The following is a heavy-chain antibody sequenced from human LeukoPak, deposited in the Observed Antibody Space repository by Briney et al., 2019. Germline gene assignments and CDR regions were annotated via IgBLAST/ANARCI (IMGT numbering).Heavy chain of an antibody. CDR1: GGTFSSYA. Sequence: SVKVSCKASGGTFSSYAISWVRQAPGQGLEWMGGIIPIFGTANYAQKFQGRVTITADKSTSTAYMELSSLRSEDTAVYYCARDPSPYYDSSGYFPAAFDPWGQGTLVTVSS. D-gene: IGHD3-22*01. V-gene: IGHV1-69*06. CDR3: ARDPSPYYDSSGYFPAAFDP. J-gene: IGHJ5*02. CDR2: IIPIFGTA.